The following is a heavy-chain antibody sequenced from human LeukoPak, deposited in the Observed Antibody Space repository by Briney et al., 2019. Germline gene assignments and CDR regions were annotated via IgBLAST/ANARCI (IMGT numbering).Heavy chain of an antibody. CDR1: GFTFSHHW. J-gene: IGHJ4*02. CDR2: IKEDVSET. V-gene: IGHV3-7*01. Sequence: GRSLSLSCTVSGFTFSHHWMTWVRPAPERGLGWVANIKEDVSETVYVGSVKGPFTISTDNGKNSIYLQMNSLRGEDTAVYYCARLNGNYADYWGQGTLVTVSS. CDR3: ARLNGNYADY. D-gene: IGHD1-7*01.